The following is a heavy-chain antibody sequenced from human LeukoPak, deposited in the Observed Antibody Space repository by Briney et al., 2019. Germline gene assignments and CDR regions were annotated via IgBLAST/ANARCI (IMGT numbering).Heavy chain of an antibody. CDR1: GFTFSSYW. CDR3: AGGPGFLIDC. V-gene: IGHV3-7*01. J-gene: IGHJ4*02. Sequence: GGSLRLSCAASGFTFSSYWMSWVRQAPGKGLEWVANIKQDGSEKHYVDSVKGRLTISRDNAKNLLYLQMNSLRVEDTAVYYCAGGPGFLIDCWGQGTLVTVSS. CDR2: IKQDGSEK. D-gene: IGHD3-3*01.